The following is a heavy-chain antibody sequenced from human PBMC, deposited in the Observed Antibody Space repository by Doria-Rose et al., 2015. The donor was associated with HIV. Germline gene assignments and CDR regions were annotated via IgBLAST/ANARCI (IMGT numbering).Heavy chain of an antibody. V-gene: IGHV2-26*01. CDR1: GVSLSSPGMG. CDR2: IFSDDER. D-gene: IGHD6-13*01. J-gene: IGHJ4*02. CDR3: ARIKSSRWYHKYYFDF. Sequence: SGPVLVKPTETLTLTCTVSGVSLSSPGMGVSWIRQPPGKALEWPANIFSDDERSYKTSLKSRLTISRGTSKSQVVLTMTDRDPMDTATYYCARIKSSRWYHKYYFDFWGQGTLVIVSA.